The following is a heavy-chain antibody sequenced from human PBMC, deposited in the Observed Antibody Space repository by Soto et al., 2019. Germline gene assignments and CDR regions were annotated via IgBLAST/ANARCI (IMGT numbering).Heavy chain of an antibody. CDR3: ARGDYQYSIDY. CDR2: IYRTGNT. Sequence: SETLSHTCTVSGDSMTSGDYSWSWIRQPPGKGLEWLGYIYRTGNTHYSPSLKSRVSISQDRSKNQFSLELTSVTAADTAVYYCARGDYQYSIDYWGQGTLVTVPS. J-gene: IGHJ4*02. CDR1: GDSMTSGDYS. D-gene: IGHD2-2*01. V-gene: IGHV4-30-2*01.